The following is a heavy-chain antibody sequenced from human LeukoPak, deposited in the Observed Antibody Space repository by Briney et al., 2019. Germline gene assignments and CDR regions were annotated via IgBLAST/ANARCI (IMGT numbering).Heavy chain of an antibody. V-gene: IGHV4-31*03. CDR1: GGSISSGTHY. CDR3: ASTHCASPSCYSYYYSGLAV. D-gene: IGHD2-2*01. CDR2: IYNTGSA. J-gene: IGHJ6*04. Sequence: PSETLSLTCTVSGGSISSGTHYWNWIRQHPGQGLEWIGHIYNTGSAYYNPSLMSRVSISIDTSENQFSLKLSSVTAADTAVYYCASTHCASPSCYSYYYSGLAVWREGTTVIVSS.